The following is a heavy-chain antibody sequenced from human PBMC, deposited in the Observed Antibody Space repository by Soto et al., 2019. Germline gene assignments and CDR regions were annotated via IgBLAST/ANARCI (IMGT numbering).Heavy chain of an antibody. CDR3: TRAQFEFGSYFGLDV. CDR2: MNPDSENT. Sequence: ASVKVSCKASGYTFTNYDITWVRQATGQGLEWMGWMNPDSENTGSPQKFQGRVTMTVNTSINTAYMELTSLRSEDTAVYYCTRAQFEFGSYFGLDVWGQGTTVTV. CDR1: GYTFTNYD. D-gene: IGHD3-10*01. J-gene: IGHJ6*02. V-gene: IGHV1-8*01.